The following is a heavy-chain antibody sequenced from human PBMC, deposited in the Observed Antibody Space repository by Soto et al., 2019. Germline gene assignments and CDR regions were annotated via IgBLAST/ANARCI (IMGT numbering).Heavy chain of an antibody. D-gene: IGHD3-22*01. CDR1: GGSISSYY. CDR2: IYYSGST. CDR3: ARFYSSGPYYYGMDV. J-gene: IGHJ6*02. Sequence: PSETLSLTCTVSGGSISSYYWSWIRQPPGKGLEWIGYIYYSGSTNYNPSLKSRVTISVDTSKNQFSLKLSSVTAADTAVYYCARFYSSGPYYYGMDVWGQGTTVTVS. V-gene: IGHV4-59*01.